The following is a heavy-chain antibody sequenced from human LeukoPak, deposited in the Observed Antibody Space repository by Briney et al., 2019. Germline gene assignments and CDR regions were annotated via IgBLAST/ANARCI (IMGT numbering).Heavy chain of an antibody. Sequence: SETLSLTCTVSGGSISSYYWSWIRQPPGKGLEWIGYIYYSGSTNYNPSLKSRVTISVDTSKNQFSLKLSSVTAADTAVYYCAREIQYYDSSGYYSDWGQGTLVTVSS. CDR1: GGSISSYY. CDR3: AREIQYYDSSGYYSD. V-gene: IGHV4-59*01. J-gene: IGHJ4*02. D-gene: IGHD3-22*01. CDR2: IYYSGST.